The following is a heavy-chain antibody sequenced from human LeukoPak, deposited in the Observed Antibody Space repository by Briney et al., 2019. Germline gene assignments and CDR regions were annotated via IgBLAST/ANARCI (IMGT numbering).Heavy chain of an antibody. CDR3: ARTRGEWLVLGSGTFDY. CDR1: GGSISSYY. J-gene: IGHJ4*02. D-gene: IGHD6-19*01. CDR2: IYTSGST. V-gene: IGHV4-4*07. Sequence: SETLSLTCTVSGGSISSYYWSWIRQPAGKGLEWIGRIYTSGSTNYNPSLKSRVTMSVDTSKNQFSLKLSSVTAADTAVYYCARTRGEWLVLGSGTFDYWGQGTLVTVSS.